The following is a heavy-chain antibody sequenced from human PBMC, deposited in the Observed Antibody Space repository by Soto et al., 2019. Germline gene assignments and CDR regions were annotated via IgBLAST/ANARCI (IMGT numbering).Heavy chain of an antibody. D-gene: IGHD6-19*01. Sequence: GSSVKVSCKASGYTFTSYAMHWVRHAPGQRLEWMGWINAGNGNTKYSQKFQGRVTITRDTSASTAYMELSSLRSEDTAVYYCARPSYSSGWYLGQSFDYWGQGTLVTVSS. J-gene: IGHJ4*02. CDR2: INAGNGNT. V-gene: IGHV1-3*01. CDR1: GYTFTSYA. CDR3: ARPSYSSGWYLGQSFDY.